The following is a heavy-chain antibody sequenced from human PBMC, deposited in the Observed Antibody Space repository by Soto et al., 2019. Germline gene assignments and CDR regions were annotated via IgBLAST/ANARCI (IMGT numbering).Heavy chain of an antibody. CDR2: ISSSGDRT. Sequence: EVQLVESGEGLVQPGGSLRLSCAASGFTFSSYAMHWVRQAPGKGLEYVSAISSSGDRTYYADSVKGRFTISRDNSKNTLYLQMGSLRAEDMAVYYCARGGDVVVPAAIMYFDSWGQGTLVTVSS. CDR3: ARGGDVVVPAAIMYFDS. D-gene: IGHD2-2*01. V-gene: IGHV3-64*02. J-gene: IGHJ4*02. CDR1: GFTFSSYA.